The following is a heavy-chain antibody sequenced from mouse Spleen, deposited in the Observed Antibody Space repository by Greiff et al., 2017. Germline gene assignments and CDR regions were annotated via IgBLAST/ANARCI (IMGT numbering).Heavy chain of an antibody. CDR2: IDPNSGGT. D-gene: IGHD2-4*01. J-gene: IGHJ3*01. Sequence: QVQLQQPGAELVKPGASVKLSCKASGYTFTSYWMHWVKQRPGRGLEWIGRIDPNSGGTKYNEKFKSKATLTVDKSSSTVYMQLSSLTSEDSAVYFCARLYYDYTLWFAYWGQGTLVTVSA. CDR1: GYTFTSYW. V-gene: IGHV1-72*01. CDR3: ARLYYDYTLWFAY.